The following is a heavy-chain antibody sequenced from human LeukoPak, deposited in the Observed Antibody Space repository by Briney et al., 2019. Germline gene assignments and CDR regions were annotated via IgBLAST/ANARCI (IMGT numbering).Heavy chain of an antibody. Sequence: GGSLRLSCAASGFTFSSYWMHWVRQAPGKGLVWVSRINTDGSSTNYADSVKGRFTISRDNAKNTLYLQMNSLRAEDTAVYYCARGSYYYDRNLFDYWGQGTLVTVSS. V-gene: IGHV3-74*01. CDR1: GFTFSSYW. J-gene: IGHJ4*02. D-gene: IGHD3-22*01. CDR2: INTDGSST. CDR3: ARGSYYYDRNLFDY.